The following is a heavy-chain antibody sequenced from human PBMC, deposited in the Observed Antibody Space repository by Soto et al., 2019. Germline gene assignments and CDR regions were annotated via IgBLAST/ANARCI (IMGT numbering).Heavy chain of an antibody. CDR2: IIPIFGTA. CDR1: GGTFSSYA. CDR3: ARGDYVLRYFDWPRH. V-gene: IGHV1-69*13. D-gene: IGHD3-9*01. J-gene: IGHJ4*02. Sequence: GASVKVSCKASGGTFSSYAISWVRQAPGQGLEWMGGIIPIFGTANYAQKFQGRVTITADESTSTAYMELSSLRSEGTAVYYCARGDYVLRYFDWPRHWGQGTLVTVSS.